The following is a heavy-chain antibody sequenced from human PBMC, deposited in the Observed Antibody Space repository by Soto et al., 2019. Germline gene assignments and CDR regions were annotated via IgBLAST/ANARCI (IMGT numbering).Heavy chain of an antibody. V-gene: IGHV6-1*01. CDR3: AKGDNLGPKSGYAFDP. Sequence: QVQLQQSGPGLVKPSQTLSLTCAISGDSVSSNTASWNWIRQSPSRGLEWLGRTYFRSKWYNDYAVSVKSLIIINPDTSNTQFSLQLNSVTPEDTAVYFCAKGDNLGPKSGYAFDPWGQGIMVTVSS. CDR1: GDSVSSNTAS. D-gene: IGHD5-12*01. J-gene: IGHJ5*02. CDR2: TYFRSKWYN.